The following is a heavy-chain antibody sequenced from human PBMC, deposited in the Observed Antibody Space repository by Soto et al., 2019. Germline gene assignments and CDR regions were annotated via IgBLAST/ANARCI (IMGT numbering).Heavy chain of an antibody. V-gene: IGHV1-69*01. Sequence: QVQLVQSGAEVKKPGSSVKVSCKASGGTFSSYAISWVRQAPGQGLEWMGGIIPIFGTANYAQKFQGRVTITADESTSTAYMELSSLRSEDTAVYYCARDLIVVAGEDYYYGMDVWGQGTTVTVSS. D-gene: IGHD6-19*01. CDR1: GGTFSSYA. CDR2: IIPIFGTA. J-gene: IGHJ6*02. CDR3: ARDLIVVAGEDYYYGMDV.